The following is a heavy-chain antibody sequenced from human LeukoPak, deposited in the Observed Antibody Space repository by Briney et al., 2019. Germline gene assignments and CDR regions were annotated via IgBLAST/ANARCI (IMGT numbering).Heavy chain of an antibody. V-gene: IGHV3-23*01. Sequence: GGSLRLSCAASGFTFSSYAMSWVRQAPGKGLEWVSVISGSGGSTYYADSVKGRFTISRDNSKNTLYLQMNSLRAEDTAVYYCAKSRGYCNGGSCYSDYWGQGTLVTVSS. CDR3: AKSRGYCNGGSCYSDY. D-gene: IGHD2-15*01. CDR2: ISGSGGST. CDR1: GFTFSSYA. J-gene: IGHJ4*02.